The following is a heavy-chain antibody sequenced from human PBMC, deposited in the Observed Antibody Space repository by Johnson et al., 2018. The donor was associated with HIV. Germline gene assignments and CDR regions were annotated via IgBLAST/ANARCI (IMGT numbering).Heavy chain of an antibody. Sequence: QMLLVESGGGVVQPGGSLRLSCAASGFTFSSYGMHWVRQAPGKGLEWVAFIRYDGSNKYYADSVKGRFTISRDNSKNTLYLQMNSLRAEDTAVYYCAKTEDRGYRMETGAFDIWGQGTMVTVSS. D-gene: IGHD5-18*01. V-gene: IGHV3-30*02. CDR2: IRYDGSNK. CDR3: AKTEDRGYRMETGAFDI. J-gene: IGHJ3*02. CDR1: GFTFSSYG.